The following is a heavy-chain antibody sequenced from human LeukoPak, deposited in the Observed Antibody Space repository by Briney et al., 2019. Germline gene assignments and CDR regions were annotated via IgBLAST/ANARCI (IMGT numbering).Heavy chain of an antibody. V-gene: IGHV3-43D*03. CDR3: AKDRGLRSGYDN. CDR1: GFTFDDYA. D-gene: IGHD3-3*01. Sequence: AGGSLRLSCAASGFTFDDYAMHWVRQAPGKGLEWVSLISWDGGSTYYADPVKGRFTISRDNSKNSLYLQMNSLRAEDTALYYCAKDRGLRSGYDNWGQGTMVTVSS. J-gene: IGHJ3*02. CDR2: ISWDGGST.